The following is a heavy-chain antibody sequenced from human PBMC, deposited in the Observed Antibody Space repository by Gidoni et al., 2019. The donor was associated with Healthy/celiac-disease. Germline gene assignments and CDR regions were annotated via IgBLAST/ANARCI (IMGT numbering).Heavy chain of an antibody. D-gene: IGHD2-2*01. Sequence: EVQLVASGGGLVQPGGSLRLSCSASGFTFSSYAMHWVRHAPGKGLEYVSAISSNGGSTYYADSVKGRFTISRDNSKNTLYLQMSSLRAEDTAVYYCVKGGIVVVPAAIYFDYWGQGTLVTVSS. CDR2: ISSNGGST. V-gene: IGHV3-64D*06. J-gene: IGHJ4*02. CDR3: VKGGIVVVPAAIYFDY. CDR1: GFTFSSYA.